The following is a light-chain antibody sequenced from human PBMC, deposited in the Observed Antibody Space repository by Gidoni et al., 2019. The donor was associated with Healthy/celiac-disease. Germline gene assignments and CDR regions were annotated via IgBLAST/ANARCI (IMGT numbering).Light chain of an antibody. CDR2: EVS. V-gene: IGLV2-8*01. CDR3: SSYAGSNFVV. J-gene: IGLJ2*01. CDR1: SSDVGGHNY. Sequence: QSALTQPPSASGSPGPSVTISCTGTSSDVGGHNYVSWYQQHPGKAPKLMIYEVSKRPAGVPDRFSGSKSGNTASLTVSGLQAEDEADYYCSSYAGSNFVVFGGGTKLTVL.